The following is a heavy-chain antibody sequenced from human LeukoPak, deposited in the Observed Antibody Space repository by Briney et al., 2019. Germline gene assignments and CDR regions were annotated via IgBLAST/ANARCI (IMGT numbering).Heavy chain of an antibody. J-gene: IGHJ4*02. CDR2: ITHDESNK. Sequence: GRSVRLSCAASGFTFSAYAMHWVRQAPGKGREWVAVITHDESNKYYADSVKGRFTISRDNAKNSLYLQMNSLRAEDAAVFYCVRGDYGYGGASEYWRRGTSVSVSS. CDR3: VRGDYGYGGASEY. D-gene: IGHD5-12*01. V-gene: IGHV3-30-3*01. CDR1: GFTFSAYA.